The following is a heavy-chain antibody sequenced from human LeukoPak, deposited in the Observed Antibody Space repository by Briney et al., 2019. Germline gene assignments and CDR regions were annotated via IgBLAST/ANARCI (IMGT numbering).Heavy chain of an antibody. J-gene: IGHJ5*02. CDR3: ARDNSGEDIACCSAP. CDR2: INPSGGST. Sequence: ASVKVSCKASGYTFTSYYMHWVRQAPGQGLEWMGIINPSGGSTSYAQKFQGRVTMTRDMSTSTDDMELSSLRSEETAVYYFARDNSGEDIACCSAPWGKGTLVTVSS. CDR1: GYTFTSYY. D-gene: IGHD2-15*01. V-gene: IGHV1-46*01.